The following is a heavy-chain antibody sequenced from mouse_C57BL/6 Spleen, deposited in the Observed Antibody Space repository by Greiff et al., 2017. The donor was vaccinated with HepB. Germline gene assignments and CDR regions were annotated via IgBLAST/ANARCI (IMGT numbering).Heavy chain of an antibody. CDR3: ARITTVVATGGAMDD. CDR2: IWTGGGT. Sequence: QVQLKESGPGLVAPSQSLPITCTASGFSLTSYAISWVRQPPGKGLEWLGVIWTGGGTNYNSAHKSRRGISKDNPKSQVFLKMNSLQTDDTARYYCARITTVVATGGAMDDWGQGTSVTVAS. J-gene: IGHJ4*01. CDR1: GFSLTSYA. V-gene: IGHV2-9-1*01. D-gene: IGHD1-1*01.